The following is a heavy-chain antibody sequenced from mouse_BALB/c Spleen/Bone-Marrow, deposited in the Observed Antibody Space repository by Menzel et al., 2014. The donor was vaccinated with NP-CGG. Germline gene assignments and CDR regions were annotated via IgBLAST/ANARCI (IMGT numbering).Heavy chain of an antibody. CDR3: ARDYDYDY. Sequence: EVMLVESGGGLVQPGGSLKLSCAASGFTFSSYGMSWVRQTPDKRLELVATINSNGGSTYYPDSVKGRFTISRDNAENTLYLQMSSLKAEDTAMYYCARDYDYDYWGQGTTLTVSS. CDR1: GFTFSSYG. V-gene: IGHV5-6-3*01. D-gene: IGHD2-4*01. CDR2: INSNGGST. J-gene: IGHJ2*01.